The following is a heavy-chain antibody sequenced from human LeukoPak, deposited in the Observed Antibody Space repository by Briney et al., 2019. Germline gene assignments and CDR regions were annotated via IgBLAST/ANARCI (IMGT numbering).Heavy chain of an antibody. CDR3: ARDLDYGEKSEDY. J-gene: IGHJ4*02. CDR1: GFTFINYY. D-gene: IGHD4/OR15-4a*01. V-gene: IGHV1-46*01. Sequence: DSVKVSCKASGFTFINYYMHWVRQAPGQGLEWLGIINLSGGSTHYPQKFQDRVTMTRDTSTSTVYMELSSLRSEDTAVYYCARDLDYGEKSEDYWGQGTLVTVSS. CDR2: INLSGGST.